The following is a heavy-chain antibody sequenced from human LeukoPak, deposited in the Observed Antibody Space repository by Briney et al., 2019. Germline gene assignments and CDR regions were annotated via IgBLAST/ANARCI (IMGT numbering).Heavy chain of an antibody. CDR1: GYSISSGYY. CDR2: IYHSGST. D-gene: IGHD5-24*01. V-gene: IGHV4-38-2*02. Sequence: PSETLSLTCTVSGYSISSGYYWGWIRQPPGKGLEWIGSIYHSGSTYYNPSLKSRVTISVDTSKNQFSLKLSSVTAADTAVYYCARGERNNWFDPWGQGTLVTVSS. J-gene: IGHJ5*02. CDR3: ARGERNNWFDP.